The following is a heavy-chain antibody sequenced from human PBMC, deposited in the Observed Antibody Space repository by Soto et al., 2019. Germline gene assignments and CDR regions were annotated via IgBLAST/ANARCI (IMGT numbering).Heavy chain of an antibody. D-gene: IGHD6-19*01. Sequence: GGSMRLSCVAYAFISSMYSMAWISRVPGKGLEWVAYISDGDNFKNRVNSARGRVSVTRDEARNTLYLQINNLRVEATGVYYCARAPGAVNSYAGVDVWGQGTTVTVSS. V-gene: IGHV3-11*05. J-gene: IGHJ6*02. CDR3: ARAPGAVNSYAGVDV. CDR2: ISDGDNFK. CDR1: AFISSMYS.